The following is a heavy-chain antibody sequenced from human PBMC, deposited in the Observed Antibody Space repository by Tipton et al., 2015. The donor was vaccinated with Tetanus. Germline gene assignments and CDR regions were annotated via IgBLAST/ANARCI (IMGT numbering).Heavy chain of an antibody. V-gene: IGHV4-61*01. CDR2: IFDTGST. CDR3: ARATNQ. CDR1: RDSITSGTFY. D-gene: IGHD2-8*01. J-gene: IGHJ4*02. Sequence: LRLSCTVSRDSITSGTFYWSWIRQPPRKGLEWIGYIFDTGSTNYNPSLKSRVTISIDTSKNQFSLRLTSVTAADTAVYYCARATNQWGQGTLVTVSS.